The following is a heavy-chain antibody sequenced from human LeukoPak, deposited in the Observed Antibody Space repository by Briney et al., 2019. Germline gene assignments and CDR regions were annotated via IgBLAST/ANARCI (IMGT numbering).Heavy chain of an antibody. Sequence: KPGGSLRLSCAASRFIFSDYYMSWIRQAPGKGLEWVSYISPSGNTMYYADSVKGRFTISRDNAKNSLFLQMNSLRAEDTAVYYCARDPPQEVGGNCYSSGYYYAHFDYWGQGTLVTVSS. V-gene: IGHV3-11*01. J-gene: IGHJ4*02. CDR1: RFIFSDYY. CDR3: ARDPPQEVGGNCYSSGYYYAHFDY. D-gene: IGHD3-10*01. CDR2: ISPSGNTM.